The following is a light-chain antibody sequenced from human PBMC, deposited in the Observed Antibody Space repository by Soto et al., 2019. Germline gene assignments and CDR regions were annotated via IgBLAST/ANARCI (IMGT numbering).Light chain of an antibody. V-gene: IGKV3-15*01. CDR1: QSVSSN. CDR2: GAS. CDR3: QKYNNGFQT. J-gene: IGKJ1*01. Sequence: EIVMTQSTDTLSVSPGERATLSCRASQSVSSNVAWYQQKPGQAPRLLIYGASTRATGIPARFSGSGFGTELTLTISRLQSEDFAVYYCQKYNNGFQTFGQGAKVEI.